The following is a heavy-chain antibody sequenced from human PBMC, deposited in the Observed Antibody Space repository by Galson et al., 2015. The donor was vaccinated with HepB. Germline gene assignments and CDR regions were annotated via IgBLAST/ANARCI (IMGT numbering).Heavy chain of an antibody. Sequence: SVKVSCKASGYTFTSYAMHWVRQAPGQRLEWMGWINAGNGNTKYSQKFQGRVTITRDTSASTAYMELSGLRSEDTAVYYCARDHGSGSYNYYYYMDAWGKGTTVTVSS. D-gene: IGHD3-10*01. CDR2: INAGNGNT. V-gene: IGHV1-3*01. J-gene: IGHJ6*03. CDR1: GYTFTSYA. CDR3: ARDHGSGSYNYYYYMDA.